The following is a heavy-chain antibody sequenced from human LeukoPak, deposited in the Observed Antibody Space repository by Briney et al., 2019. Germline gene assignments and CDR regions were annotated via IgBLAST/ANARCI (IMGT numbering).Heavy chain of an antibody. CDR3: AKRRRSFDWLLGASVTWYMDV. Sequence: PGGSLRRSCAASGFTVSSYAMSWVRQAPGKGLEWVSAISGSGGSTYYADSVRVRFTISTAICTTTMYLKMNSLRAEDTAVYYCAKRRRSFDWLLGASVTWYMDVWGKGTTVTVSS. J-gene: IGHJ6*03. D-gene: IGHD3-9*01. V-gene: IGHV3-23*01. CDR1: GFTVSSYA. CDR2: ISGSGGST.